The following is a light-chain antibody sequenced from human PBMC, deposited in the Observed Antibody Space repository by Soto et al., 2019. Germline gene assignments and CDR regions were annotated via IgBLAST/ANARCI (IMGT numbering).Light chain of an antibody. CDR1: SSNIGSSS. CDR2: NNN. V-gene: IGLV1-44*01. Sequence: QSVLTQPPSASGTPGQRVTISCSGSSSNIGSSSVNWYQQLPGTAPKLLICNNNQWPSGVPDRFSGSKSGTSASLAISGLQSEDEADYYCAAWDVSLNGLYVFGTGTKVTVL. CDR3: AAWDVSLNGLYV. J-gene: IGLJ1*01.